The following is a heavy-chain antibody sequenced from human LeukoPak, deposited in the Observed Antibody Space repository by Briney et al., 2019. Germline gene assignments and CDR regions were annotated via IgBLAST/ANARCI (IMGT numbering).Heavy chain of an antibody. CDR2: ISGTGGST. J-gene: IGHJ4*02. V-gene: IGHV3-23*01. D-gene: IGHD2-21*01. CDR1: GFTFSNYG. CDR3: AKRGVVIRVILVGFHKEANYFDS. Sequence: GGSLRLSCAASGFTFSNYGMSWVRQAPGKGLEWVAGISGTGGSTKYADSVKGRFTVSRDNAKNTLYLQMNSLRAEDTAVYFCAKRGVVIRVILVGFHKEANYFDSWGQGALVTVSS.